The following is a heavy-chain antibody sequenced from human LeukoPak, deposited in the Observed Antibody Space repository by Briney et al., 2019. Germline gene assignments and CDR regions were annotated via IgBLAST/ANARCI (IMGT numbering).Heavy chain of an antibody. CDR2: IYSTGST. V-gene: IGHV4-61*02. D-gene: IGHD3-10*01. J-gene: IGHJ4*02. CDR3: ARDQTYSGSGIYTYFDY. CDR1: GGSISSGGHY. Sequence: PSQTLSLTCTVSGGSISSGGHYWSWIRQPAGKGLEYLGRIYSTGSTNNNPSLRSRVTISVDTSKNHFSLKLSSVTAADTAVYYCARDQTYSGSGIYTYFDYWGQGILVTVSS.